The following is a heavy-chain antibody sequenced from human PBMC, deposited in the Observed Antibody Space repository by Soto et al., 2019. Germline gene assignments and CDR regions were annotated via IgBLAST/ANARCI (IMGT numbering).Heavy chain of an antibody. V-gene: IGHV4-34*01. D-gene: IGHD5-18*01. J-gene: IGHJ4*02. CDR3: ARGFGGYSYGYGNY. Sequence: SETLSLTCAVYGGSFSGYYWSWIRQPPGKGLEWIGEINHSGSTNYNPSLKSRVTISVDTSKNQFSLKLSSVTAADTAVYYCARGFGGYSYGYGNYCGQGTLVTVSS. CDR1: GGSFSGYY. CDR2: INHSGST.